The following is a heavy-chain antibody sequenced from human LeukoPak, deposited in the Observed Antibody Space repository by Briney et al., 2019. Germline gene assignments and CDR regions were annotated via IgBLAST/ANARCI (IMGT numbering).Heavy chain of an antibody. CDR3: ARGPKLAGTISWFDP. D-gene: IGHD6-13*01. CDR2: IKQDGSEK. CDR1: GFTFINYW. V-gene: IGHV3-7*01. Sequence: GGSLRLSCAVSGFTFINYWMSWVRQAPGKGLEWVANIKQDGSEKYYVDSVKGRFTISRDNAKNSLYLQMNSLRAEDTAVYYCARGPKLAGTISWFDPWGQGTLVTVSS. J-gene: IGHJ5*02.